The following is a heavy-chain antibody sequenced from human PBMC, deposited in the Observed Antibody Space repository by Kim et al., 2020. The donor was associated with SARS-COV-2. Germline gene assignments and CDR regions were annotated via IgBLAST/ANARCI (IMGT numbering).Heavy chain of an antibody. CDR1: GYSFTSYW. CDR3: ARGAYCSSTSCYFGMDV. V-gene: IGHV5-10-1*01. D-gene: IGHD2-2*01. J-gene: IGHJ6*01. Sequence: GESLKISCKGSGYSFTSYWISWVRQMPGKGLEWMGRIDPSDSYTNYSPSFQGHVTISADKSISTAYLQWSSLKASDTAMYYCARGAYCSSTSCYFGMDVWGQGTTVTVSS. CDR2: IDPSDSYT.